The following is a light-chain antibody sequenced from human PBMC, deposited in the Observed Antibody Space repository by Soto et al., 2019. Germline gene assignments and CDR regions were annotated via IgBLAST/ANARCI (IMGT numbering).Light chain of an antibody. CDR1: KSVLYSSNNKNY. V-gene: IGKV4-1*01. Sequence: DIMITQSPDSLAVSLGERATINCKSSKSVLYSSNNKNYLAWYQQKPGQPPKLLIYWASTRESGVPDRFSGSGSGTDFTLTISSLQAEDVAVYYCQQYYSTPYTFGQGTKVDIK. J-gene: IGKJ2*01. CDR2: WAS. CDR3: QQYYSTPYT.